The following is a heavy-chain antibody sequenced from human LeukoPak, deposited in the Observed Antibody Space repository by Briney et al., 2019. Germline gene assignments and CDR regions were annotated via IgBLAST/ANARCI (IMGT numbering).Heavy chain of an antibody. CDR3: ARGRGGITIFGVVGHYFDY. V-gene: IGHV1-46*01. J-gene: IGHJ4*02. Sequence: ASVKVSCKASGYTFTSYYMHWVRQAPGQGLEWMGIINPSGGSTSYAQKFQGRGTMTRDMSTSTVYMELSSLRSEDTAVYYCARGRGGITIFGVVGHYFDYWGQGTLVTVSS. CDR2: INPSGGST. D-gene: IGHD3-3*01. CDR1: GYTFTSYY.